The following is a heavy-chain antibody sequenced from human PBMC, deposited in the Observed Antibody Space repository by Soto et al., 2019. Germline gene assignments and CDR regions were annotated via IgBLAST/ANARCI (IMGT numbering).Heavy chain of an antibody. J-gene: IGHJ6*02. CDR2: INHSGST. Sequence: SETLSLTCAVYGGSFSGYYWSWIRQPPGKGLEWIGEINHSGSTNYNPSLKSRVPISVDTSKNQFSLKLSSVTAADTAVYYCSRAIAARAYYYYYHGMDVWGQGTTVTVSS. CDR3: SRAIAARAYYYYYHGMDV. V-gene: IGHV4-34*01. D-gene: IGHD6-6*01. CDR1: GGSFSGYY.